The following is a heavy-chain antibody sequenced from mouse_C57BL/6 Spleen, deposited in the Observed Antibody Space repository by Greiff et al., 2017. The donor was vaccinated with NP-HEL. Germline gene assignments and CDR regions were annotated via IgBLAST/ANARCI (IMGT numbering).Heavy chain of an antibody. CDR2: IKPSTGGT. J-gene: IGHJ4*01. CDR1: GYSFTGYY. V-gene: IGHV1-42*01. Sequence: EVQLQQSGPELVKPGASVKISCKASGYSFTGYYMNWVKQSPEKSLEWIGEIKPSTGGTTYNQKFKAKATLTVDKSSSTAYMQLKSLTSEDSAVYYCAREEDYWGQGTSVTVSS. CDR3: AREEDY.